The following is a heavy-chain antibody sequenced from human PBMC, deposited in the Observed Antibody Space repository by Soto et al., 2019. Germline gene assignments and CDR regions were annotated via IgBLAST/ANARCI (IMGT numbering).Heavy chain of an antibody. Sequence: QVQLVQSGAEVKKPGSSVKVSCKASGGTFSSYAISWVRQAPGQGLEWMGGIIPIFGTANYAQKVPGRVTITADESPSTDYMELSSLRSEDTAVYYCARSTYDYVWGSYRPDWFDPWGQGTLVTVSS. CDR2: IIPIFGTA. CDR1: GGTFSSYA. D-gene: IGHD3-16*02. J-gene: IGHJ5*02. V-gene: IGHV1-69*01. CDR3: ARSTYDYVWGSYRPDWFDP.